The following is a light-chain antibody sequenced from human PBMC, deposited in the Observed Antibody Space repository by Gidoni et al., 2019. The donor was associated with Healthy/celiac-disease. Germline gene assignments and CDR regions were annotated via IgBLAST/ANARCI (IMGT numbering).Light chain of an antibody. CDR2: GAS. Sequence: IVLTQSPGTLSLSPGERATLSCRASQSVSSSYLAWYQQKPGQAPRLLIYGASSRATGIPDRSSGSGSGTDFTLTISRLEPEDFAVYYCQQYGSSPRSFGPXTKVDIK. V-gene: IGKV3-20*01. J-gene: IGKJ3*01. CDR3: QQYGSSPRS. CDR1: QSVSSSY.